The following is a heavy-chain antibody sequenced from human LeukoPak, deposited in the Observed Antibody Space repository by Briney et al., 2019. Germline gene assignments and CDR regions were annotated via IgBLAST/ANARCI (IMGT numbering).Heavy chain of an antibody. CDR1: GGSFSGYC. D-gene: IGHD3-10*01. V-gene: IGHV4-34*01. Sequence: SETLSLTCAVYGGSFSGYCWSWIRQPPGKGLEWIGEINHSGSTNYNPSLKSRVTISVDTSKNQFSLKLSSVTAADTAVYYCARGTHYPGDYWGQGALVTVSS. CDR3: ARGTHYPGDY. J-gene: IGHJ4*02. CDR2: INHSGST.